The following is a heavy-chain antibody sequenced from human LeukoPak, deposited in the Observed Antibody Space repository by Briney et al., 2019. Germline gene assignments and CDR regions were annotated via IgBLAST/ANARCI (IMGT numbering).Heavy chain of an antibody. CDR2: IYYSGST. Sequence: SETLSLTCTVSGGSISSSSYYWGWIRQPPGKGLEWIVSIYYSGSTYYNPSLKSRVTISVDTSKNQFSLKLSSVTAADTAVYYCARVPRAVAAAGTGENWFDYWGQGTLVTVSS. CDR3: ARVPRAVAAAGTGENWFDY. CDR1: GGSISSSSYY. D-gene: IGHD6-13*01. V-gene: IGHV4-39*07. J-gene: IGHJ5*01.